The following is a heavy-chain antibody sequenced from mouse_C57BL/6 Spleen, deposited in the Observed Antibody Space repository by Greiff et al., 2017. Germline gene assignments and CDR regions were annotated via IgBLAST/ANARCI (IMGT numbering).Heavy chain of an antibody. CDR2: IYPRDGST. V-gene: IGHV1-85*01. D-gene: IGHD2-13*01. CDR1: GYTFTSYD. CDR3: ARGDGESYWYFDV. Sequence: VQLQQSGPELVKPGASVKLSCKASGYTFTSYDINWVKQRPGQGLEWIGWIYPRDGSTKYNEKFKGTAPLTVDTSSSTPYLERHSQTSEDSAVYFCARGDGESYWYFDVWGTGTTVTVSS. J-gene: IGHJ1*03.